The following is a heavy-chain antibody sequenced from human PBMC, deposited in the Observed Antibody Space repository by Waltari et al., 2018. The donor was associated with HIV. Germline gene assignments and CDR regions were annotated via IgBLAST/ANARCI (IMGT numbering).Heavy chain of an antibody. Sequence: QVHLQESGPRLVKPSETLSLTCTVSGGSINSFYWTWIRQPPGKGLEWIGYIDSSGNTKYNPSLKSRITMSIDASNNQFSLHLRSVTAADTAVYFCGRDRGPTAAYYYYGLDVWGQGTRVTVSS. V-gene: IGHV4-59*01. CDR3: GRDRGPTAAYYYYGLDV. CDR1: GGSINSFY. D-gene: IGHD2-21*01. CDR2: IDSSGNT. J-gene: IGHJ6*02.